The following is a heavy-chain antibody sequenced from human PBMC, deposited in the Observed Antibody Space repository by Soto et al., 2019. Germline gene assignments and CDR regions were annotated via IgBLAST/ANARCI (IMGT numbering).Heavy chain of an antibody. J-gene: IGHJ4*02. CDR2: IWYDGSNK. D-gene: IGHD3-22*01. CDR1: GFTFSSYG. CDR3: ARDYYDSSGYYRPPIGPIDY. Sequence: GGSLRLSCAASGFTFSSYGMHWVRQAPGKGLEWVAVIWYDGSNKYYADSVKGRFTISRDNSKNTLYLQMNSLRAEDTAVYCCARDYYDSSGYYRPPIGPIDYWGQGTLVTVSS. V-gene: IGHV3-33*01.